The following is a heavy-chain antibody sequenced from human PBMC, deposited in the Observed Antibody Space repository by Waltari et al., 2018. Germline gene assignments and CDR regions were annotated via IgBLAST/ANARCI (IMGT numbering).Heavy chain of an antibody. CDR1: GFTFSSYA. Sequence: EVQLLESGGGLVQPGGSLRLSCAASGFTFSSYAMSWVRQAPGKGLEWVSAISGSGGMTYYADSVKGRFTISRDNSKDTLYLQMNSLRAEDTAVYYCAKGGTYYYDSSDTLYFDYWGQGTLVTVSS. V-gene: IGHV3-23*01. CDR2: ISGSGGMT. D-gene: IGHD3-22*01. J-gene: IGHJ4*02. CDR3: AKGGTYYYDSSDTLYFDY.